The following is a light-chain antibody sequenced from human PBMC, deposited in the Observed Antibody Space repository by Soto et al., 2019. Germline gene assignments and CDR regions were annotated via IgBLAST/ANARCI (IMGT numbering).Light chain of an antibody. CDR1: SSNIGNNY. J-gene: IGLJ2*01. CDR2: DNN. V-gene: IGLV1-51*01. Sequence: QSVLTQPPSVSAAPGQKVTISCSGSSSNIGNNYVSWYQQLPGTAPKLPIYDNNKRPSGIPDRFSGSKSGTSATLGITGLQTGDEADYYCGTWDSSLSAGPVVFGGGTKLTVL. CDR3: GTWDSSLSAGPVV.